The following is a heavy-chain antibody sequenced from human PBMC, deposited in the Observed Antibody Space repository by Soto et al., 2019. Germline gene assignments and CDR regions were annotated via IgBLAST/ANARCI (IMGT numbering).Heavy chain of an antibody. CDR2: ISYDGSNK. V-gene: IGHV3-30*18. J-gene: IGHJ6*02. CDR3: AKGSVSYDYHYGMDV. Sequence: GGSLRLSCAASGVTFSSYGMHWVRQAPGKGLEWVAVISYDGSNKYYADSVKGRFTISRDNSKNTLYLQMNSLRAEDTAVYYCAKGSVSYDYHYGMDVWGQGTTVTVSS. CDR1: GVTFSSYG. D-gene: IGHD3-10*01.